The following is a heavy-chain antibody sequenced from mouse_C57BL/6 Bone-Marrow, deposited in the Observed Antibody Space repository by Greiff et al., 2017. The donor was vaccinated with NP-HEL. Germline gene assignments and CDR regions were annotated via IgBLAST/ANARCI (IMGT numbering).Heavy chain of an antibody. D-gene: IGHD1-1*01. Sequence: VKLMESGPGLVAPSQSLSITCTVSGFSLTSYGVDWVRQPPGKGLEWLGVIWGGGSTNYNSALMSRLSISKDNSKSQVFLKMNSLQTDDTAMYYCAKLQGTTVVATGDAMDYWGQGTSVTVSS. CDR1: GFSLTSYG. CDR3: AKLQGTTVVATGDAMDY. CDR2: IWGGGST. V-gene: IGHV2-9*01. J-gene: IGHJ4*01.